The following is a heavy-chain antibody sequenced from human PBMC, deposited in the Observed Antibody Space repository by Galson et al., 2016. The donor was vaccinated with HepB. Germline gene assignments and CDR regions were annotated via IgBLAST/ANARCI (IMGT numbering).Heavy chain of an antibody. CDR1: GFTFADHA. J-gene: IGHJ4*02. CDR2: ITWNSNTI. Sequence: SLRLSCAASGFTFADHAMHWVRQAPGKGLEWVSSITWNSNTIYYAASVKGRFTISRDNAKNSLFLQMNSLRAEDSALYYCVKDDRYSYGPPTYDYWGQGTRVIVSS. V-gene: IGHV3-9*01. CDR3: VKDDRYSYGPPTYDY. D-gene: IGHD5-18*01.